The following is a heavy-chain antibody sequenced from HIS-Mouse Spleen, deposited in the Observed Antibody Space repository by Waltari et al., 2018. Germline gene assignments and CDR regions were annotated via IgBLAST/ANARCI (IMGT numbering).Heavy chain of an antibody. J-gene: IGHJ4*02. D-gene: IGHD7-27*01. CDR3: ARPLTGAYFDY. V-gene: IGHV3-7*01. CDR2: IKQDGSEK. CDR1: GFALRSYW. Sequence: EVQLVESGGGLVQPGGSVRLPCSAAGFALRSYWVGWVRQAPGKGLEWVANIKQDGSEKYYVDSVKGRFTISRDNAKNSLYLQMNSLRAEDTAVYYCARPLTGAYFDYWGQGTLVTVSS.